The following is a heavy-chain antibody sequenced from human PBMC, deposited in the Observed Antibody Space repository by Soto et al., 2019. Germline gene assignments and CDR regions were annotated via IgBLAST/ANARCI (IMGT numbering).Heavy chain of an antibody. D-gene: IGHD2-2*01. V-gene: IGHV1-8*01. CDR2: MNPNSGNT. CDR1: GYTFTSYD. Sequence: VSVKVSCKASGYTFTSYDINWVRQATGQGLEWMGWMNPNSGNTGYAQKFQGRVTMTRNTSISTAYMELSSLRSEDTAVYYCARLGYCSSTSCFDYWGQGTLVTVSS. J-gene: IGHJ4*02. CDR3: ARLGYCSSTSCFDY.